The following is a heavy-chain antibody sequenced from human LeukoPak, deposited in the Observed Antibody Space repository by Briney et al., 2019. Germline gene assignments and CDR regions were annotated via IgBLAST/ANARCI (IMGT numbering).Heavy chain of an antibody. CDR2: IYHSGST. D-gene: IGHD3-10*01. Sequence: SGTLSLTCAVSGGSFSTTNWWSWVRQPPGKGLEWIGEIYHSGSTNYNPSLKSRVTISVDKSKNQFSMKLNSVTAADTAVYYCARTQSTRGVAFDFWGQGTLVTVSS. CDR3: ARTQSTRGVAFDF. J-gene: IGHJ3*01. CDR1: GGSFSTTNW. V-gene: IGHV4-4*02.